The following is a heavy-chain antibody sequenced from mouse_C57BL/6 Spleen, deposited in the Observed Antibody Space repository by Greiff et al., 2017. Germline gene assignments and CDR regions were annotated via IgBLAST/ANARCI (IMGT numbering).Heavy chain of an antibody. J-gene: IGHJ3*01. Sequence: VQLKESGPELVKPGASVKISCKASGYSFTDYNMNWVKQSNGKSLEWIGVINPNYGTTSYNQKFKGKATLTVDQSSSTAYMQLNSLTSEDSAVYYCARSDYGSSHAWFAYWGQGTLVTVSA. CDR1: GYSFTDYN. V-gene: IGHV1-39*01. D-gene: IGHD1-1*01. CDR2: INPNYGTT. CDR3: ARSDYGSSHAWFAY.